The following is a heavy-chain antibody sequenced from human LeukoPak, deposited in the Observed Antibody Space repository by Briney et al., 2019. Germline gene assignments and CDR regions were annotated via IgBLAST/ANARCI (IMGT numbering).Heavy chain of an antibody. D-gene: IGHD3-10*01. J-gene: IGHJ5*02. Sequence: GGTLRLSCAASGFTFSSHGMSWVRQAPGKGLEWVSAINGSGGSTYYADSVKGRFTISRDNSKNTLYLQMNSLRVEDTAVYYCAKGGPWFDPWGQGTLVTVSS. CDR1: GFTFSSHG. CDR3: AKGGPWFDP. V-gene: IGHV3-23*01. CDR2: INGSGGST.